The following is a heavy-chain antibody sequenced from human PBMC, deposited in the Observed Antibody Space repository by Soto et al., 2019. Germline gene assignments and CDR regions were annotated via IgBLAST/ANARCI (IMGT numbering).Heavy chain of an antibody. D-gene: IGHD1-26*01. J-gene: IGHJ6*02. Sequence: GASVKVSCKASGGTFSSYAISWVRQAPGQGLEWMGGIIPIFGTANYAQKFQGRATITADKSTSTAYMELSSLRSEDTAVYYCARGVGATSYYYYYGMDVWGQGTTVTVSS. CDR3: ARGVGATSYYYYYGMDV. CDR1: GGTFSSYA. V-gene: IGHV1-69*06. CDR2: IIPIFGTA.